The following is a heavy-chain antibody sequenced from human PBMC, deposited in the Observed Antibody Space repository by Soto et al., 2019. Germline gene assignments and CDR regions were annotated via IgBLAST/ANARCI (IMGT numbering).Heavy chain of an antibody. J-gene: IGHJ6*02. CDR2: ISSSSSTI. V-gene: IGHV3-48*02. D-gene: IGHD2-2*01. Sequence: GGSLRLSCAASGFTFSSYSMNWVRQAPGKGLEWVSYISSSSSTIYYADSVKGRFTISRDNAKNSLYLQMNSLRDEDTAVYYCAREGGSTNYYYGMDVWGQGTTVTVSS. CDR3: AREGGSTNYYYGMDV. CDR1: GFTFSSYS.